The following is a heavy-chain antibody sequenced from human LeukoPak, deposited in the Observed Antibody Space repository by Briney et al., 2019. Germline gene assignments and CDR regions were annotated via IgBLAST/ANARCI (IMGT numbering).Heavy chain of an antibody. CDR1: GGSISSSSYY. CDR3: ARGDYYDSSGFDY. Sequence: SETLSLTCTVSGGSISSSSYYWGWIRQPPGKGLEWIGNIYYSGSTYYNPSLKSRVTISVDTSKNQFSLKLSSVTAADTAVYYCARGDYYDSSGFDYWGQGTLVTVSS. D-gene: IGHD3-22*01. J-gene: IGHJ4*02. CDR2: IYYSGST. V-gene: IGHV4-39*07.